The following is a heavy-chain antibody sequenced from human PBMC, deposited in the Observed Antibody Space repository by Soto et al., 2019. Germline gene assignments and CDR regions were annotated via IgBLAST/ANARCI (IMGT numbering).Heavy chain of an antibody. D-gene: IGHD1-1*01. Sequence: EAQMLESGGGSVQPGGSLRLSCAASGFTFSTYAVAWVRQSPGKGLEWVSSISKSGGDTWYADSVKGRFTISRDNSKNTLYLXMNSLRAEDTAVYYCARRPTATASWGQGTLVTVSS. J-gene: IGHJ5*02. CDR2: ISKSGGDT. V-gene: IGHV3-23*01. CDR3: ARRPTATAS. CDR1: GFTFSTYA.